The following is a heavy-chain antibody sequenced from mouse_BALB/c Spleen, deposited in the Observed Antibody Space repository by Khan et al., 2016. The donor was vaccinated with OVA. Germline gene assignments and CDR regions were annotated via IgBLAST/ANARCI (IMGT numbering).Heavy chain of an antibody. CDR3: AKWGDLSRYAMDY. CDR1: GFSLTSYG. Sequence: QVQLKQSGPGLVAPSQSLSITCTVSGFSLTSYGVSWIRQPPGKGLEWLGVIWGDGNTNYHSTLKSRLSISKDNSKSQVFLKLNSLQTDDTATYYCAKWGDLSRYAMDYWGQGTSVTVSS. V-gene: IGHV2-3*01. D-gene: IGHD2-13*01. CDR2: IWGDGNT. J-gene: IGHJ4*01.